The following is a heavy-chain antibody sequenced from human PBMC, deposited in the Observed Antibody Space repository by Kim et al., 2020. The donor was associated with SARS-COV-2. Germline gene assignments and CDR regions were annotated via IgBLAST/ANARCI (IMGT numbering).Heavy chain of an antibody. V-gene: IGHV4-31*03. CDR2: SYDSGST. J-gene: IGHJ4*02. D-gene: IGHD5-18*01. Sequence: SETLSLTCTVSGGSISSGGYYWSWIRQHPGKGLEWIGYSYDSGSTYYNPSLKSRVTILVDTSKNQFSLKLSSVTAAETAEYYCTTRGDSYGTFDYWGQGT. CDR1: GGSISSGGYY. CDR3: TTRGDSYGTFDY.